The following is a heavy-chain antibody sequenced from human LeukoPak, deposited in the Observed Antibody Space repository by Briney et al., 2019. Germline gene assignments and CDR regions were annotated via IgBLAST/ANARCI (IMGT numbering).Heavy chain of an antibody. V-gene: IGHV3-23*01. Sequence: GRSLRLSCAASGFTFSSYAMSWVRQAPGKGLEWVSAISGSGGSTYYADSVKGRFTISRDNSKNTLYLQMNSLRAEDTAVYYCAKSIPKLLWFGELLFDYWGQGTLVTVSS. CDR1: GFTFSSYA. J-gene: IGHJ4*02. CDR3: AKSIPKLLWFGELLFDY. D-gene: IGHD3-10*01. CDR2: ISGSGGST.